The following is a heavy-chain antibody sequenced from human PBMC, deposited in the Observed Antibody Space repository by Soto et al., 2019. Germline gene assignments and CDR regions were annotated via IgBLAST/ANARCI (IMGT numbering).Heavy chain of an antibody. CDR1: GFTFSTYA. J-gene: IGHJ4*02. CDR3: ARGPLGTAAYQDY. Sequence: GGSLRLSCAASGFTFSTYAMSWVRQAPGKGLEWVSAISGSGNNTYYADSVKGRFTISRDNSNNTLYLQMNSLRAEDTALYYCARGPLGTAAYQDYWGQGTLVTVSS. CDR2: ISGSGNNT. D-gene: IGHD6-13*01. V-gene: IGHV3-23*01.